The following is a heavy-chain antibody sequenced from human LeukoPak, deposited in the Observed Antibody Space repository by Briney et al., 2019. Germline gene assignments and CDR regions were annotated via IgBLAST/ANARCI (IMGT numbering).Heavy chain of an antibody. CDR3: ARAGYDFWSGYLRGRWFDP. CDR1: GGSFSGYY. V-gene: IGHV4-34*01. Sequence: SEALSLTCAVYGGSFSGYYWSWIRQPPGKGLEWIGEINHSGSTNYNPSLKNRVTISVDTSKNQFSLKLSSVTAADTAVYYCARAGYDFWSGYLRGRWFDPWGQGTLVTVSS. J-gene: IGHJ5*02. CDR2: INHSGST. D-gene: IGHD3-3*01.